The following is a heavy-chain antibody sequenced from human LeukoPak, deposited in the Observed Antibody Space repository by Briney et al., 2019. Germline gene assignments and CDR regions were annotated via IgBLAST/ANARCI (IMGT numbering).Heavy chain of an antibody. CDR3: ARDPYYDFWSGYYTGSWSDP. CDR2: IKQDGREK. J-gene: IGHJ5*02. D-gene: IGHD3-3*01. CDR1: GFTFSGYW. V-gene: IGHV3-7*01. Sequence: GGSLRLSCAASGFTFSGYWMSWVRQAPGKGLEGVANIKQDGREKYYVDSVKGRFTISRDNHNNQLYLQMNSMRAEDTGVYYCARDPYYDFWSGYYTGSWSDPWGQGTLVTVSS.